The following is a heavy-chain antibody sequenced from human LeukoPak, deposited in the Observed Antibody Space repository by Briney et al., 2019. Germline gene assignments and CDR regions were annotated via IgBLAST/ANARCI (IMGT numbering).Heavy chain of an antibody. D-gene: IGHD1-26*01. J-gene: IGHJ3*02. CDR1: GHTHTELS. V-gene: IGHV1-24*01. Sequence: GASGKLSCKASGHTHTELSMHWVRQAPGKRLEGRGGFHPEDGETIYAQKFQGRVTMTEETSTDTAYMELSRLRSEDTAVYYCATRPSIYSGSYYKGNDAFDIWGQGTMVTVSS. CDR3: ATRPSIYSGSYYKGNDAFDI. CDR2: FHPEDGET.